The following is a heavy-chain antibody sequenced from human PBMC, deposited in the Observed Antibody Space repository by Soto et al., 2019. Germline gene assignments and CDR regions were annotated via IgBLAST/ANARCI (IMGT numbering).Heavy chain of an antibody. V-gene: IGHV4-34*01. D-gene: IGHD6-13*01. CDR3: AAEYSSSWNYFDY. Sequence: SETLSLTCAVYGGSFSGYYWTWIRQPPGTGLEWIGEINHSGSTNYNPSLKSRVTISVDTSKNQFSLKLTSVTAADTAVYYCAAEYSSSWNYFDYWGQGILVT. CDR1: GGSFSGYY. CDR2: INHSGST. J-gene: IGHJ4*02.